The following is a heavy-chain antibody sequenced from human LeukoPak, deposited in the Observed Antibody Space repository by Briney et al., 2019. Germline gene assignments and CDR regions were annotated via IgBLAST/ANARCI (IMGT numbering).Heavy chain of an antibody. CDR3: ARRGTSSSWAHFDY. Sequence: GGSLRLSCTASGFTFSTSWMNWVRQAPGKGLEWVANIKQDGSEKYYVDSVKGRFTISRDNPKNSLSLQMNGLTAEDTAVYYCARRGTSSSWAHFDYWGQGTLVTVSS. CDR2: IKQDGSEK. D-gene: IGHD6-13*01. V-gene: IGHV3-7*05. CDR1: GFTFSTSW. J-gene: IGHJ4*02.